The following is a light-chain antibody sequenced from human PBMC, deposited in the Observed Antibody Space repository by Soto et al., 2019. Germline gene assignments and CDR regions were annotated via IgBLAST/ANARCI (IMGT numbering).Light chain of an antibody. CDR1: KLGDKY. CDR2: QDS. V-gene: IGLV3-1*01. CDR3: QAWDSISDV. Sequence: SYELNQPPSVSVSPGQTASITCSGDKLGDKYACWYKQKPGQSPVLVIYQDSKRPSGIPERFSGSNSGNTATLTISGTQAMDEADYYCQAWDSISDVFGTGTKLTVL. J-gene: IGLJ1*01.